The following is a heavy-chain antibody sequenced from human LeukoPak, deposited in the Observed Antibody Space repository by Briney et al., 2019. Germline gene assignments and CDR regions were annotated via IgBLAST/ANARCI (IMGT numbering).Heavy chain of an antibody. D-gene: IGHD2-15*01. V-gene: IGHV3-30-3*01. CDR3: ARDDTFLGYCSGGSCYSIDY. CDR1: GFTFSNYA. J-gene: IGHJ4*02. CDR2: ISYDGSNK. Sequence: GGSLRLSCAASGFTFSNYAMHWVRQAPGKGLEWVAVISYDGSNKYYADSVKGRFTISRDNSKNTLYLQMNSLRAEDTAVYYCARDDTFLGYCSGGSCYSIDYWGQGTLVTVSS.